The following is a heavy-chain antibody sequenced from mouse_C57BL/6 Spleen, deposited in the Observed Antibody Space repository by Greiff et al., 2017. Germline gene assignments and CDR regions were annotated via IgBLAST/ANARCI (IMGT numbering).Heavy chain of an antibody. CDR2: ISSGSSTI. Sequence: EVQLVESGGGLVKPGGSLKLSCAASGFTFSDYGMHWVRQAPGKGLEWVAYISSGSSTIYYAGTVKGRFTISRDNAKNTLFLQITSLRSEDTAMYYCYRSDDVAYWGQGTLVTVSA. CDR3: YRSDDVAY. V-gene: IGHV5-17*01. CDR1: GFTFSDYG. D-gene: IGHD2-12*01. J-gene: IGHJ3*01.